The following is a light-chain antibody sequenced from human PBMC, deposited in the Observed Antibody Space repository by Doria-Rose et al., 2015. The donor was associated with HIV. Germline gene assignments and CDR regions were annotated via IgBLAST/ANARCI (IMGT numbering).Light chain of an antibody. CDR3: HQYGTSWT. J-gene: IGKJ1*01. CDR1: QSFSSTY. Sequence: TQTPGTLSLSPGERATLSCRASQSFSSTYLAWYQQKPGQAPSLLIYDGSTRTTGIPDRFSASGSGTDFTLTINRLEPEDFALYYCHQYGTSWTFGQGTKVEI. CDR2: DGS. V-gene: IGKV3-20*01.